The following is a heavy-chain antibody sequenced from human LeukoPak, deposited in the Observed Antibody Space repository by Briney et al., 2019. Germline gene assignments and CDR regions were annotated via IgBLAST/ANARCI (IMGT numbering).Heavy chain of an antibody. V-gene: IGHV1-2*02. Sequence: ASVKVSCKASGYTFTSYYMHWVRQAPGQGLEWMGRINPISGGTNYAQNFQGRVTMTRDTSINTAYMELSRLRSDDTAVYYCARGSTDYDTSGYYLLDYWGQGTLVTVSS. J-gene: IGHJ4*02. D-gene: IGHD3-22*01. CDR1: GYTFTSYY. CDR3: ARGSTDYDTSGYYLLDY. CDR2: INPISGGT.